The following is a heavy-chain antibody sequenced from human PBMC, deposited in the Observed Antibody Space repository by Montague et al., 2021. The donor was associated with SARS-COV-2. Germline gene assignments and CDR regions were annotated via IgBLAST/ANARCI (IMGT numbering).Heavy chain of an antibody. CDR1: GGSISSSSYY. CDR3: VRSRAVRYFDWTKLDAHVKPYYFDY. Sequence: SETLSLTCTVSGGSISSSSYYWGWIRQPPGKGLEWIGSIYYSGSTYYNPSLKSRVTISVDTSKNQFSLKLSSVTAADTAVYYCVRSRAVRYFDWTKLDAHVKPYYFDYWGQGTLVTVSS. J-gene: IGHJ4*02. V-gene: IGHV4-39*01. CDR2: IYYSGST. D-gene: IGHD3-9*01.